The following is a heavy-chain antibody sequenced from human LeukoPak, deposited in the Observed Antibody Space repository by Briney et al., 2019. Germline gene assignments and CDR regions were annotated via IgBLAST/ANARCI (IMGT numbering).Heavy chain of an antibody. J-gene: IGHJ4*02. CDR1: GFTFSSYA. V-gene: IGHV3-23*01. CDR2: ISSRGTST. CDR3: AKGGTYYYDS. Sequence: HPGGSLRLSCAASGFTFSSYAMSWVRQPPGKGLEWISAISSRGTSTDYADTVKGWFTISSDNAENTLYLQMTRLRVEDSAVYYCAKGGTYYYDSWGQGTLVTVSS.